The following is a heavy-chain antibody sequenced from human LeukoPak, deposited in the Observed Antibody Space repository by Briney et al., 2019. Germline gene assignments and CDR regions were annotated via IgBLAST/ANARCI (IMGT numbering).Heavy chain of an antibody. CDR1: GYTLTELS. V-gene: IGHV1-24*01. CDR3: ATDGRMFEYYYDSSDYFTFFDY. CDR2: IVPVYGTA. J-gene: IGHJ4*02. D-gene: IGHD3-22*01. Sequence: ASVKVSCKVSGYTLTELSIHWMRQAPGQGLEWMGGIVPVYGTATYAQNFQGRVTITADESTTTVYMELSSLRSDDTAVYYCATDGRMFEYYYDSSDYFTFFDYWGQGTLVTVSS.